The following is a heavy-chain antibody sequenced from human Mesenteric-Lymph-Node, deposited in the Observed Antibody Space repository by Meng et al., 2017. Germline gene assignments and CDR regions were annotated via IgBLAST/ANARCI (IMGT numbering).Heavy chain of an antibody. Sequence: GGSLRLSCAASGFTFSSYAMHWVRQAPGKGLEWVAVISYDGSNKYYADSVKGRFTISRDNSKNTLYLQMNSLRAEDTAVYYCAYMVRGVISGFDYWGQGTLVTVSS. CDR3: AYMVRGVISGFDY. J-gene: IGHJ4*02. D-gene: IGHD3-10*01. V-gene: IGHV3-30*07. CDR1: GFTFSSYA. CDR2: ISYDGSNK.